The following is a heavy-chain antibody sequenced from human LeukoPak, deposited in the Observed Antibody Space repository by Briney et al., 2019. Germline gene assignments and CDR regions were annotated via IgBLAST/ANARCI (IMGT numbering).Heavy chain of an antibody. D-gene: IGHD3-10*01. CDR2: IYYSGST. V-gene: IGHV4-31*03. CDR3: ARDGEVRAFDY. Sequence: KASETLSLTCTVSGGSISSGGYYWSWIRQHPGKGLEWIGYIYYSGSTYYNPSLKSRVTISVDTSKNQFSLKLSSVTAADTAVYYCARDGEVRAFDYWGQGTLVTVSS. J-gene: IGHJ4*02. CDR1: GGSISSGGYY.